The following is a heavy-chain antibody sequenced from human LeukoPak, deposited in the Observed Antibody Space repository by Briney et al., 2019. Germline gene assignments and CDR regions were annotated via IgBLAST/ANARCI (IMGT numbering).Heavy chain of an antibody. J-gene: IGHJ4*02. CDR2: INPNSGDT. V-gene: IGHV1-2*02. Sequence: ASVKVSCKASGYIFTGYYMHWVRQAPGQGLEWMGWINPNSGDTNYAQKFQGRVAMTRDTSISTAYMELSRLRSDDTAVYYCARVRYRLAETYIDYWGQGTLVTVSS. CDR3: ARVRYRLAETYIDY. CDR1: GYIFTGYY. D-gene: IGHD3-16*01.